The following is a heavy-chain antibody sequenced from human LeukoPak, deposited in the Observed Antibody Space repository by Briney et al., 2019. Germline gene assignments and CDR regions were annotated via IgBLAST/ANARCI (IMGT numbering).Heavy chain of an antibody. J-gene: IGHJ4*02. CDR1: GFTFSSYS. Sequence: AGTLTLTCAVSGFTFSSYSMYWVRQAPGQGLEWDSSINSSSSYIYYADSVKGRFTISRDNAKNSLYLQMNSLRAEDTAVYYCARDRLLYSYGNGYIDYWGEGTLVTVSS. CDR3: ARDRLLYSYGNGYIDY. CDR2: INSSSSYI. D-gene: IGHD5-18*01. V-gene: IGHV3-21*01.